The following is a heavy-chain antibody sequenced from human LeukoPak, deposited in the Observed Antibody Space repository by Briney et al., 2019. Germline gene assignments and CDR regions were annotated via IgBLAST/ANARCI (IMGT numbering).Heavy chain of an antibody. V-gene: IGHV4-4*07. D-gene: IGHD2-15*01. CDR1: GGSINGYF. J-gene: IGHJ4*02. CDR3: ARSARVEPGTGYYFDS. Sequence: SETLSLTCTVSGGSINGYFWSRMRQPAGKGLEWIGRILTNGNTDYNPSLNSRVTMLMDTSRNQFSLKLRSVSAADTAVYYCARSARVEPGTGYYFDSWGRGTLVTVSS. CDR2: ILTNGNT.